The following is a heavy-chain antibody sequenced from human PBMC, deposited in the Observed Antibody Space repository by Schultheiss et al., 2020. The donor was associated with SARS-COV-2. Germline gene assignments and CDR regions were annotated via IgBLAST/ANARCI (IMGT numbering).Heavy chain of an antibody. V-gene: IGHV4-4*07. CDR3: ARGAQEVRRAVDF. CDR2: IYTSGST. D-gene: IGHD1-1*01. CDR1: GGSISSYY. Sequence: SQTLSLTCTVSGGSISSYYWSWIRQHPGKGLEWIGRIYTSGSTNYNPSLKSRVTMSVDTSKNQFSLKLSSVTAADTAVYYCARGAQEVRRAVDFWGQGILVTVSS. J-gene: IGHJ4*02.